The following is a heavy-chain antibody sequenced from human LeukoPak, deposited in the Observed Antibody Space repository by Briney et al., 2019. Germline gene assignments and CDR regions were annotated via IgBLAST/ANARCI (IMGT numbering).Heavy chain of an antibody. CDR2: ISGSGGST. Sequence: GGSLRLSCAASGFTFSSYAMSWVRQAPGKGLEWVSAISGSGGSTYYADSVKGRFTISRDNSKNTLYLQMNSLRAEDTAVYYCAKDPSRIVLRYFDWFPSPFDYWGQGTLVTVSS. CDR3: AKDPSRIVLRYFDWFPSPFDY. D-gene: IGHD3-9*01. CDR1: GFTFSSYA. J-gene: IGHJ4*02. V-gene: IGHV3-23*01.